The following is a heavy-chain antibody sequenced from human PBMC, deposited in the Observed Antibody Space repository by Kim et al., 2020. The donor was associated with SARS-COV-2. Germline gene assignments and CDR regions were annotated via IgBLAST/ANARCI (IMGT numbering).Heavy chain of an antibody. CDR1: GFTVSSNY. V-gene: IGHV3-53*01. D-gene: IGHD3-16*02. CDR2: IYSGGST. CDR3: ARAACDYVWGSYRLKAFDI. Sequence: GGSLRLSCAASGFTVSSNYMSWVRQAPGKGLEWVSVIYSGGSTYYADSVKARFTISRDNSKNTLYLQMNSLRAEDTAVYYCARAACDYVWGSYRLKAFDIWGQATMVTVPS. J-gene: IGHJ3*02.